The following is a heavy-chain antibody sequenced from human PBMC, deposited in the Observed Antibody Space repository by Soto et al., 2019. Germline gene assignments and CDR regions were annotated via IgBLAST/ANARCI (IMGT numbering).Heavy chain of an antibody. CDR3: ARDNQRRAYNWFDP. V-gene: IGHV4-30-4*01. D-gene: IGHD2-2*01. J-gene: IGHJ5*02. Sequence: QVQLQESGPGLVKPSQTLSLICTVSGGSINSDDNYWSWVRQPPGKGLEWIGYIYHSGSTSYNPYLKSGVMISIDTSKNQFSLKLSSVTAADTAVYYCARDNQRRAYNWFDPWGQGTLVTVSS. CDR2: IYHSGST. CDR1: GGSINSDDNY.